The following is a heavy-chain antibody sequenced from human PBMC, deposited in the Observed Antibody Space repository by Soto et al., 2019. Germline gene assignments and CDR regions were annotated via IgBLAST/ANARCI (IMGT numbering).Heavy chain of an antibody. D-gene: IGHD5-18*01. CDR1: GFTFTGYA. CDR3: AKALQETAMVAGGFDY. Sequence: EVQLLESGGGLVQPGGSLRLSCAASGFTFTGYAMSWVRQAPGKGLEWVSGISGSGGSTYSADSVEGRFTISRDNSKNTLYLHMSSLRAEDTAIYYCAKALQETAMVAGGFDYWGQGTLVTVSS. V-gene: IGHV3-23*01. J-gene: IGHJ4*02. CDR2: ISGSGGST.